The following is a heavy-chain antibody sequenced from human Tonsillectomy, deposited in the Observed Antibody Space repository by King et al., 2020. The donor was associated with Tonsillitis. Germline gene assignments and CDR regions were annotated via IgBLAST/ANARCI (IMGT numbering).Heavy chain of an antibody. J-gene: IGHJ4*02. V-gene: IGHV3-7*01. D-gene: IGHD3-22*01. CDR3: ARDRHYYDSSGYYYGWGFFDY. CDR1: GFTFSSYW. CDR2: IEQDGSEK. Sequence: VQLVESGGGLVQPGGSLRLSCAASGFTFSSYWMSWVRQAPGKGLEWVANIEQDGSEKYYVDSVKGRFTISRDNAKNSLYLQMNSLRAEDTAVYYCARDRHYYDSSGYYYGWGFFDYWGQGTLVTVSS.